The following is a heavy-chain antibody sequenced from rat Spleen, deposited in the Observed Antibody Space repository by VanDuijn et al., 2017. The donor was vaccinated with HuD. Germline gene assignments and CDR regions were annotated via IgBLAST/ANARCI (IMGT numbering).Heavy chain of an antibody. D-gene: IGHD1-9*01. V-gene: IGHV5-29*01. Sequence: EVQLVESDGGLVQPGRSLKLSCAASGFIFSDFFMAWVRQAPTKGLEWVATISYDDSSTYYRDSVKGRFTISSDNAKTTLSLQMDSLRSEDTATYYCVRRHYGYTDYFDYWGQGVSVTVSS. CDR2: ISYDDSST. J-gene: IGHJ2*01. CDR3: VRRHYGYTDYFDY. CDR1: GFIFSDFF.